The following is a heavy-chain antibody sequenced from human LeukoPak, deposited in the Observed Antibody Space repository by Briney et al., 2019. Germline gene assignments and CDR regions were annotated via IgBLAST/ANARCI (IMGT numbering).Heavy chain of an antibody. Sequence: SETLSLTCTVSGVSISSGSYYWSSIRQPAGKGLEWIGRIYTSGSTNYNPSLKSRVNISVDTSKNQFSLKLSSVTAADTAVYYCARGYYDSSGYHNWFDPWGQGTLVTVSS. CDR2: IYTSGST. CDR1: GVSISSGSYY. D-gene: IGHD3-22*01. V-gene: IGHV4-61*02. CDR3: ARGYYDSSGYHNWFDP. J-gene: IGHJ5*02.